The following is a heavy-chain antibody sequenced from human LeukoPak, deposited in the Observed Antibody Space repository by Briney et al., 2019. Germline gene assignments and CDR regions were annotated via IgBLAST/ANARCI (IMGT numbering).Heavy chain of an antibody. CDR2: IRYDGSNK. D-gene: IGHD2-2*01. V-gene: IGHV3-30*02. J-gene: IGHJ3*02. Sequence: GGSLRLSCAASGFTFSSYGMHWVRQAPGKGLEWVAFIRYDGSNKYYADSVKGRFTISRDNSKNTLYLQMNSLRAEDTAVYYCAKGSTNIVVVPAAPDAFDIWGQGTMVTVSS. CDR3: AKGSTNIVVVPAAPDAFDI. CDR1: GFTFSSYG.